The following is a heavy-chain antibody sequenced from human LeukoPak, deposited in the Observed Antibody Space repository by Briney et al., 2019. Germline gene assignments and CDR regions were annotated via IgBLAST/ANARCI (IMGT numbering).Heavy chain of an antibody. V-gene: IGHV3-23*01. CDR2: ISGSDGTT. CDR1: GFTFSSYA. Sequence: GGSLRLSCAASGFTFSSYAMSWVRQAPGEGLEWVSGISGSDGTTYYADSVKGRFTISRDNSKNTLYLQLNSLRAEDTAVYYCAKPQGEWFKYYYMDVWGKGTTVTVSS. D-gene: IGHD3-3*01. J-gene: IGHJ6*03. CDR3: AKPQGEWFKYYYMDV.